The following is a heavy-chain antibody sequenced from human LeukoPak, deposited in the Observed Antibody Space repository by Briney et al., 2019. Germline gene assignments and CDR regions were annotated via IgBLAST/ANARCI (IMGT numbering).Heavy chain of an antibody. D-gene: IGHD6-19*01. V-gene: IGHV3-21*01. Sequence: PGGSLRLSCAASGFTFSSYSMNWVRQAPGKGLEGVSSISSSSSYIYYADSVKGRFTISRDNAKNSLYLQMNSLRAEDTAVYYCARDVRQWLGYDYWGQGTLVTVSS. CDR1: GFTFSSYS. CDR3: ARDVRQWLGYDY. CDR2: ISSSSSYI. J-gene: IGHJ4*02.